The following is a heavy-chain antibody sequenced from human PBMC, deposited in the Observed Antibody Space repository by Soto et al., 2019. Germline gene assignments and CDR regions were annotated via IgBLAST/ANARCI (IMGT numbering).Heavy chain of an antibody. D-gene: IGHD6-13*01. J-gene: IGHJ4*02. CDR3: ARGDSSSWDFVY. Sequence: EVQLVESGGGLVKPGGSLRLSCAASGFTFSSYSMNWVRQAPGKGLEWVSSISSSSSYIYYADSVKGRFTISRDNAKNSLYLQMNSLRAEDTAVYYCARGDSSSWDFVYWGQGTLVTVSS. CDR2: ISSSSSYI. CDR1: GFTFSSYS. V-gene: IGHV3-21*01.